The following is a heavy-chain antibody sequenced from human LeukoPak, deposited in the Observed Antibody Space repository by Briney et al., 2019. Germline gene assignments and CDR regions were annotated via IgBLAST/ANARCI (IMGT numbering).Heavy chain of an antibody. Sequence: PGGSLRLSCAASGFTFSSYSMNWVRQAPGKGLEWVSSISSSSSYIYYADSVKGRFTISRDNAENSLYLQMNSLRAEDTAVYYCARVATFGVVIGFDYWGQGTLITVSS. CDR2: ISSSSSYI. D-gene: IGHD3-3*01. J-gene: IGHJ4*02. CDR3: ARVATFGVVIGFDY. CDR1: GFTFSSYS. V-gene: IGHV3-21*01.